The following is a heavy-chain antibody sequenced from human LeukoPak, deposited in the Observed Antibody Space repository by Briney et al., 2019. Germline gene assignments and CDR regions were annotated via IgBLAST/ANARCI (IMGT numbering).Heavy chain of an antibody. CDR1: GYSISSGYY. V-gene: IGHV4-38-2*02. J-gene: IGHJ4*02. CDR3: ARVPSTLWFGELSPFYFDY. CDR2: IYHSGST. D-gene: IGHD3-10*01. Sequence: SETLSLTCTVSGYSISSGYYWGWIRQPPGKGLEWIGTIYHSGSTYFNPSLKSRVTLSVDTSKNQFSLNLRSVTAADTAVYYCARVPSTLWFGELSPFYFDYWGQGTLVTVSS.